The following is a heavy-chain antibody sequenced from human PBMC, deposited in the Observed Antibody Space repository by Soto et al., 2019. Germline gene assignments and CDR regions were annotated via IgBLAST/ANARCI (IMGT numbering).Heavy chain of an antibody. V-gene: IGHV4-30-4*01. J-gene: IGHJ6*02. D-gene: IGHD3-10*01. CDR2: INHSGST. CDR3: ARVSGIYYYGMDV. CDR1: GGSMSRGDYY. Sequence: SETLSLTCTVSGGSMSRGDYYWSWIRQPPGKGLEWIGFINHSGSTNYNPSLKSRVTISVDTSKNQFSLKLSSVTAADTAVYYCARVSGIYYYGMDVWGQGTTVTVSS.